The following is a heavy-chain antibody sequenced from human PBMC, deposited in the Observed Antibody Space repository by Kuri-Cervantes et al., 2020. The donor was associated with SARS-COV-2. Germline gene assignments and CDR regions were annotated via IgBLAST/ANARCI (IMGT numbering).Heavy chain of an antibody. CDR1: GGSFSGYY. CDR3: ARGVPIRVLEWLSHRFDY. CDR2: INHSGST. V-gene: IGHV4-34*01. Sequence: SETLSLTCAVYGGSFSGYYWSWIRQPPGKGLEWIGEINHSGSTNYNPSLKSRVTISVDTSKTQFSLKLSSVTAADTAVYYCARGVPIRVLEWLSHRFDYWGQGTLVTVSS. J-gene: IGHJ4*02. D-gene: IGHD3-3*01.